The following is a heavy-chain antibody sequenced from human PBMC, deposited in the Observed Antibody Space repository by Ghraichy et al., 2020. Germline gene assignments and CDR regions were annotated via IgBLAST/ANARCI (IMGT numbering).Heavy chain of an antibody. D-gene: IGHD6-19*01. Sequence: SETLSLTCAVYGGSFSGYYWSWIRQPPGKGLEWIGEINHSGSTNYNPSLKSRVTISVDTSKNQFSLNLSSVTAADTAVYYCARMYSSGWYNWFDPWGQGTLVTVSS. CDR1: GGSFSGYY. CDR2: INHSGST. CDR3: ARMYSSGWYNWFDP. J-gene: IGHJ5*02. V-gene: IGHV4-34*01.